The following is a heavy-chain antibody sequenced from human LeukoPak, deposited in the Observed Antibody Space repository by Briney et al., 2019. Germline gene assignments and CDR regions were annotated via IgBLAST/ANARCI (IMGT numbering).Heavy chain of an antibody. CDR2: ISAYNGNT. CDR3: SRDGVVRGVFYYYYYMDV. V-gene: IGHV1-18*01. J-gene: IGHJ6*03. D-gene: IGHD3-10*01. Sequence: ASVKVSCKASGYTFTSYGISWVRQAPGQGLEWMGWISAYNGNTNYAQKLQGRVTITTDTSTSTTYMELRSLRSDDTAVYYCSRDGVVRGVFYYYYYMDVWRKRTTVTVSS. CDR1: GYTFTSYG.